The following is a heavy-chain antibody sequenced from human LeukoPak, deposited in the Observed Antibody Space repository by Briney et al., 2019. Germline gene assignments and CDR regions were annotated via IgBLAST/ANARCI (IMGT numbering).Heavy chain of an antibody. J-gene: IGHJ4*02. V-gene: IGHV4-4*06. CDR3: ARGLGDSSGYYYDY. D-gene: IGHD3-22*01. Sequence: KSRVTMSVDTSKNQFSLKLRSVTAADTAVYYCARGLGDSSGYYYDYWGQGTLVSVSS.